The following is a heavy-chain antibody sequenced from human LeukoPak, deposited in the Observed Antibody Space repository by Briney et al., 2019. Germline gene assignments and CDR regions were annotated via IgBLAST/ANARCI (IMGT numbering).Heavy chain of an antibody. D-gene: IGHD3-22*01. Sequence: GGSLRHSCAASGFTFSSYSMNWVRQAPGKGLEWVSYISSSSTTINYADSVKGRFTISRENAKNSLYLQMNSLRAEDTAVYYCARGFHRRLYDSSAYYSYWGQEPRSPSPQ. CDR2: ISSSSTTI. CDR3: ARGFHRRLYDSSAYYSY. V-gene: IGHV3-48*01. CDR1: GFTFSSYS. J-gene: IGHJ4*01.